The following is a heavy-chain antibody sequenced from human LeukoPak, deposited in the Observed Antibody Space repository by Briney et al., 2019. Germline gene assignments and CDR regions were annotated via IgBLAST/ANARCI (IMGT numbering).Heavy chain of an antibody. D-gene: IGHD2-15*01. CDR3: AKRYCSGGSCYRYSFDP. CDR2: IYYSGST. V-gene: IGHV4-59*08. J-gene: IGHJ5*02. Sequence: PSETLSLTCTVSGGSISSYYWSWIRQPPGKGLEWIGYIYYSGSTNYNPSLKSRVTISVDTSKNQFSLKLSSVTAANTAVYYCAKRYCSGGSCYRYSFDPWGQGTLVTVSS. CDR1: GGSISSYY.